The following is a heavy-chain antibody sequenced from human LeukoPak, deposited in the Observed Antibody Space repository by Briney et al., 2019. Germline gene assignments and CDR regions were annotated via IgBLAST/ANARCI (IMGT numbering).Heavy chain of an antibody. V-gene: IGHV4-4*07. CDR3: ARILTSKGSTPGAFDI. D-gene: IGHD2-15*01. CDR2: IYTSGST. Sequence: SETLSLTCTASGGTFSSYYWSWIRQPAGKGLEWIGRIYTSGSTNYYPSLKSRVTMSVDTSKKQFSLKLSSVTAADTSVYYCARILTSKGSTPGAFDIWGQGTMVTVSS. CDR1: GGTFSSYY. J-gene: IGHJ3*02.